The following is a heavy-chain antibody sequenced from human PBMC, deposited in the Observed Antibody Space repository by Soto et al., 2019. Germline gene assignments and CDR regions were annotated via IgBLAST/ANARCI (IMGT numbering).Heavy chain of an antibody. CDR1: GFTFSSYA. Sequence: EVQLLESGGGLVQPGGSLRLSCAASGFTFSSYAMSWVRQAPGKGLEWVSAISGSGGSTYYADSVKGRFTISRDNYKNTLYLQMNSLRAEDTAVYYCAIDSTVTTDPYYYSYGMDVWGQGTTVTVSS. J-gene: IGHJ6*02. D-gene: IGHD4-17*01. V-gene: IGHV3-23*01. CDR3: AIDSTVTTDPYYYSYGMDV. CDR2: ISGSGGST.